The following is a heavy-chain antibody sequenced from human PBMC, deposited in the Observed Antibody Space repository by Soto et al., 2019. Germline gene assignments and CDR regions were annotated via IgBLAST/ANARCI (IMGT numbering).Heavy chain of an antibody. CDR3: ARSGSYSMTYYYFDY. D-gene: IGHD1-26*01. CDR1: GYTFNSYG. V-gene: IGHV1-46*02. Sequence: VKVSCKDSGYTFNSYGISWVRQAPGQGLEWMGIINPSGGSTSYAQKFQGRVTMTRDTSRSTFYMELSSLRSEDTAVYYCARSGSYSMTYYYFDYWGQGTLVTVSS. J-gene: IGHJ4*02. CDR2: INPSGGST.